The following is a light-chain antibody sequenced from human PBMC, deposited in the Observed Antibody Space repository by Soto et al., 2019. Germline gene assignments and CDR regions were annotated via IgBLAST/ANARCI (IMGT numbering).Light chain of an antibody. CDR2: GAS. CDR3: QQRSNWPRFT. V-gene: IGKV3-11*01. CDR1: QTFSTY. J-gene: IGKJ3*01. Sequence: EIVLTQSPATLSLSPGERATLSCRATQTFSTYLAWYQQKPGQPPRLVIYGASIRATGIPARFSGSGSGTEFTLTISSLQSEDFAVYYCQQRSNWPRFTFGPGTKVDIK.